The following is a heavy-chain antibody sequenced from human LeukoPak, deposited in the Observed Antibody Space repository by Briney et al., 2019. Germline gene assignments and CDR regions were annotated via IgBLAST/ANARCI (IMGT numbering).Heavy chain of an antibody. V-gene: IGHV3-23*01. CDR1: GFTFDNYA. D-gene: IGHD6-19*01. CDR3: AKGYSSGWYYFDY. J-gene: IGHJ4*02. Sequence: GGSLRLSCAASGFTFDNYAMSWVRQAPGKGLEWVSGISGSGDSTNYADSVKGRLTISRDNSKDTLSLQMNSLRADDSAVYYCAKGYSSGWYYFDYWGQGTLVTVSS. CDR2: ISGSGDST.